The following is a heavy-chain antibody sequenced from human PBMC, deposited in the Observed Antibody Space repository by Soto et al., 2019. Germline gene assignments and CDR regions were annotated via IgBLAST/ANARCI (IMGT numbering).Heavy chain of an antibody. J-gene: IGHJ4*02. CDR2: ISYDGSNK. V-gene: IGHV3-30*18. D-gene: IGHD2-15*01. Sequence: PGGSLRLSCAASGFTFSSYGMHWVRQAPGKGLEWVAVISYDGSNKYYADSVKGRFTISRDNSKNTLYLQMNSLRAEDTAVYYCAKDKNVVVVAALFDYWGQGTLVTVSS. CDR1: GFTFSSYG. CDR3: AKDKNVVVVAALFDY.